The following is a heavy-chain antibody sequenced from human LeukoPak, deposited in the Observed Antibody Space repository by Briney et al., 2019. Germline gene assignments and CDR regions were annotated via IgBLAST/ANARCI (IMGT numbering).Heavy chain of an antibody. CDR3: ARFMGAPYYYYYYMDV. V-gene: IGHV4-39*01. D-gene: IGHD1-26*01. CDR2: IDYSGNT. J-gene: IGHJ6*03. CDR1: GGSISTSGYC. Sequence: NPSETLSLTCTVSGGSISTSGYCWGWIRQPPGKGLEWIGSIDYSGNTNYNPSLKSRVTISVDMSKNQFSLKLSSVTAADTAVYYCARFMGAPYYYYYYMDVWGKGTTVTVSS.